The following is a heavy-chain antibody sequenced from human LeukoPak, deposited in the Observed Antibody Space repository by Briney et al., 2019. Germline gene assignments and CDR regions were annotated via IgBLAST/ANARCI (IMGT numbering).Heavy chain of an antibody. CDR1: GGSFSGYY. Sequence: PSETLSLTCAVYGGSFSGYYWSWIRQPPGKGLEWIGEINHGGSTNYNPSLKSRVTISVDTSKNQFSLKLSSVTAADTAVYYCARSFVGGAFDYWGQGTLVTVSS. D-gene: IGHD3-16*01. CDR2: INHGGST. CDR3: ARSFVGGAFDY. V-gene: IGHV4-34*01. J-gene: IGHJ4*02.